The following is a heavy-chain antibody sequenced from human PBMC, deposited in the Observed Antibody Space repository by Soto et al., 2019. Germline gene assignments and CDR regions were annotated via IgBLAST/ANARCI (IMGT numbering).Heavy chain of an antibody. CDR2: IYYSGST. CDR3: ASTRWLQWFNDAFDI. J-gene: IGHJ3*02. Sequence: PSETLSLTCTVSGGSISSYYWSWIRQPPGKGLEWIGYIYYSGSTNYNPSLKSRVTISVDTSKNQFSLKLSSVTAADTAVYYCASTRWLQWFNDAFDIWGQGTMVTVSS. V-gene: IGHV4-59*01. CDR1: GGSISSYY. D-gene: IGHD3-10*01.